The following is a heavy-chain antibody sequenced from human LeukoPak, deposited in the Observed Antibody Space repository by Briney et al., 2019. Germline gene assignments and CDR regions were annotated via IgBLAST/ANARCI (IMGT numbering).Heavy chain of an antibody. D-gene: IGHD2-2*02. CDR1: GGSFSGYY. CDR3: ARNTHCSSTSCYIRFDY. J-gene: IGHJ4*02. Sequence: SETLSLTCAVYGGSFSGYYWSWIRQPPGKGLEWIGVINHSGSTNYNPSLKSRVTISVDTSKNQFSLKLNSVTAADTAVYYCARNTHCSSTSCYIRFDYWGQGTLVTVSS. V-gene: IGHV4-34*01. CDR2: INHSGST.